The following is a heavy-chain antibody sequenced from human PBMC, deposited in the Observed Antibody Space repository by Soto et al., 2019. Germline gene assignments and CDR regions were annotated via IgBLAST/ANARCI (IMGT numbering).Heavy chain of an antibody. J-gene: IGHJ6*03. CDR2: IYYSGST. Sequence: SETLSLTCTVSGGSISSYYWSWIRQPPGKGLEWIGYIYYSGSTNYNPSLKSRVTISVDTSKNQFSLKLSSVTAADTAVYYCARHGRLLHNYYYMDVWGKGTTVTVSS. V-gene: IGHV4-59*08. CDR3: ARHGRLLHNYYYMDV. CDR1: GGSISSYY. D-gene: IGHD3-22*01.